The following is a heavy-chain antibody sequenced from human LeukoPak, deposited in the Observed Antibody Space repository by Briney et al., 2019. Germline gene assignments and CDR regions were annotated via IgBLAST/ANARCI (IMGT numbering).Heavy chain of an antibody. V-gene: IGHV1-46*01. D-gene: IGHD3-9*01. J-gene: IGHJ4*02. CDR1: GYTFTSYY. Sequence: GASVKVSCKASGYTFTSYYMHWVRQAPGQGLEWMGIINPFGGVTTYAQKFQGRVTMTRDTSTSTVYMELRSLRSEDTAVYYCARDPGYFDWLPSDYWGQGTLVTVSS. CDR2: INPFGGVT. CDR3: ARDPGYFDWLPSDY.